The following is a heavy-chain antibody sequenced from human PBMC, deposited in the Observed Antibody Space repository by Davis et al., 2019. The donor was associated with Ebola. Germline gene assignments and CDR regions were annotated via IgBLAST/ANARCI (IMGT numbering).Heavy chain of an antibody. CDR2: IYHSGST. D-gene: IGHD4-23*01. J-gene: IGHJ6*02. V-gene: IGHV4-4*02. CDR1: GGSISSSNW. CDR3: ARRAVVVTPYYYYGMDV. Sequence: SETLSHTCAVSGGSISSSNWWSWVRQPPGKGLEWIGEIYHSGSTNYNPSLKSRVTISVDKSKNQFSLKLSSVTAADTAVYYCARRAVVVTPYYYYGMDVWGQGTTVTVSS.